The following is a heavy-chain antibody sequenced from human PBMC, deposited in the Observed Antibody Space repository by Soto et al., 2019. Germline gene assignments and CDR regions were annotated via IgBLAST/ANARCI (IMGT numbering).Heavy chain of an antibody. CDR2: VNPDSGNT. V-gene: IGHV1-8*01. D-gene: IGHD6-19*01. CDR1: GYTFTSYD. Sequence: QVQLVQSGAEVKKPGASVKVSCKASGYTFTSYDINWVRQATGQGLEWMGWVNPDSGNTGYAQKFQGRVTMTRNNSISTAYMELSSLRSEDTAVYYCATSRGYSSLAFDYWGQGTLVTVSS. J-gene: IGHJ4*02. CDR3: ATSRGYSSLAFDY.